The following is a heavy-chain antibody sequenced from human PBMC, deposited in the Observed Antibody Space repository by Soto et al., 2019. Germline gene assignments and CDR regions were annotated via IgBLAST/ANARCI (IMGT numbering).Heavy chain of an antibody. D-gene: IGHD3-16*01. CDR3: ARTPYDYIWGSSVGWFDP. Sequence: GASVKVTCKASGYTFTSYGISWVRQAPGQGLEWMGWISAYNDNTNYAQKLQGRVTMTTDTSTSTAYMELRSLRSDDTAVYYCARTPYDYIWGSSVGWFDPWGQGTLVTVSS. J-gene: IGHJ5*02. V-gene: IGHV1-18*01. CDR2: ISAYNDNT. CDR1: GYTFTSYG.